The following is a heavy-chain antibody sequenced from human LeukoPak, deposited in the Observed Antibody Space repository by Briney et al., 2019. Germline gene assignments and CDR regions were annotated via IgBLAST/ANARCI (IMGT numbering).Heavy chain of an antibody. CDR3: AKRPRDTSGYYLGAFDI. CDR2: ISASGGTT. J-gene: IGHJ3*02. D-gene: IGHD3-22*01. CDR1: GFTFSSYA. Sequence: PGGSLRLSCAASGFTFSSYAMTWVRQAPGKGLEWVSGISASGGTTYYADSVKGRFTISRDNSRNTLYLQINSLRAEDTAVYYCAKRPRDTSGYYLGAFDIWGQGTMVTISS. V-gene: IGHV3-23*01.